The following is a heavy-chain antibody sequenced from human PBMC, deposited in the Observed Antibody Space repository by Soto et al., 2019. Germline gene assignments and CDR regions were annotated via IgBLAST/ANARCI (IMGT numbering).Heavy chain of an antibody. D-gene: IGHD3-16*01. J-gene: IGHJ5*02. Sequence: QVQLQESGPGLVKPSETLSLTCSVSGDSVTNYYWTWIRQPPGKGLEWIAYIYYSGSANYNPSLKSRVTISIDTSKNQFSLSLSSMTSADTAVYYCARGPILTTSGGVPAALNWFDPWGQGTLVTVSS. CDR3: ARGPILTTSGGVPAALNWFDP. CDR1: GDSVTNYY. V-gene: IGHV4-59*02. CDR2: IYYSGSA.